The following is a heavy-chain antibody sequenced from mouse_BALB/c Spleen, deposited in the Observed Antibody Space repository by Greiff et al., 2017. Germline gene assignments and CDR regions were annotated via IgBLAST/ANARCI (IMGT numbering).Heavy chain of an antibody. CDR1: GFAFSSYD. CDR2: ISSGGGST. CDR3: ARRGAYWYFDV. V-gene: IGHV5-12-1*01. J-gene: IGHJ1*01. Sequence: EVHLVESGGGLVKPGGSLKLSCAASGFAFSSYDMSWVRQTPEKRLEWVAYISSGGGSTYYPDTVKGRFTISRDNAKNTLYLQMSSLKSEDTAMYYCARRGAYWYFDVWGAGTTVTVSS.